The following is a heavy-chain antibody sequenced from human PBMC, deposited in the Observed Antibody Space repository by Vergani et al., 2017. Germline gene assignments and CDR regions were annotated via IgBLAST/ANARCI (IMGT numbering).Heavy chain of an antibody. CDR2: INPNSGGP. Sequence: QVQLVQSGAEVKKPGASVKVSCKASGYTFTGYYMHWVRQAPGQGLEWMGWINPNSGGPNYAQKFQGRVTMTRDTSISTAYMELSRLRSDDTAVYYCARLGGSSTVRKVYYYYYGMDVWGQGTTVTVSS. D-gene: IGHD1-26*01. V-gene: IGHV1-2*02. CDR1: GYTFTGYY. J-gene: IGHJ6*02. CDR3: ARLGGSSTVRKVYYYYYGMDV.